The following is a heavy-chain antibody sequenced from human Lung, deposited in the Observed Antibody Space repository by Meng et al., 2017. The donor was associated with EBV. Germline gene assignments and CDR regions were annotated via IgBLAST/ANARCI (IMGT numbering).Heavy chain of an antibody. CDR2: TYYRSKWYT. CDR3: ARDETSWYYFDY. CDR1: GDSVSSNRAT. V-gene: IGHV6-1*01. J-gene: IGHJ4*02. Sequence: QVQFQQSGPGLVKSSXTLALICAISGDSVSSNRATWNWIRQSSSRGLEWLGRTYYRSKWYTDYALSVKSRITINPDTSKNQFSLQLNSVTPEDTAVYFCARDETSWYYFDYWGQGTLVTVSS. D-gene: IGHD6-13*01.